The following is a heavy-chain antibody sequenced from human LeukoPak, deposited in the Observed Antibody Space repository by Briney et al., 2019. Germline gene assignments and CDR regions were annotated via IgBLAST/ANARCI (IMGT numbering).Heavy chain of an antibody. J-gene: IGHJ4*02. CDR2: IYVTGST. D-gene: IGHD6-19*01. Sequence: PSETLSLTCTVSGASISSYYWSWIRQPAGKALEWIGCIYVTGSTTYNPSLESRVTMSLDTSKNHFSLKLRSVTAADTAVYYCARARRQWLVGANIRGDNPPYYYDYWGQGILVTVSS. CDR3: ARARRQWLVGANIRGDNPPYYYDY. V-gene: IGHV4-4*07. CDR1: GASISSYY.